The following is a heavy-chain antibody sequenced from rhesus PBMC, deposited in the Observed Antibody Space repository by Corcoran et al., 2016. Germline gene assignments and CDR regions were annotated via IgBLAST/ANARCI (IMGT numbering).Heavy chain of an antibody. CDR3: AKQKAYGLDS. J-gene: IGHJ6*01. CDR1: GYSFTNYW. CDR2: IYPGDSDT. Sequence: EAQLVQSGAEVKRPGESLRISCKTSGYSFTNYWISWVRRMPGKGLEWMVMIYPGDSDTRYCPSFQGQVTISADKSISTAYLQWSSLKASDTATYYCAKQKAYGLDSWGQGVVVTVSS. V-gene: IGHV5-43*01.